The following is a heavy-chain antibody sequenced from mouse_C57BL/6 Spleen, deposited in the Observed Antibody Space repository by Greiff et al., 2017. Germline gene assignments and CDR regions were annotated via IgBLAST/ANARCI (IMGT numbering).Heavy chain of an antibody. CDR3: ALYYYGSSYFDY. Sequence: VQLQQPGAELVRPGSSVKLSCKASGYTFTSYWMHWVKQRPIQGLEWIGNIDPSDSETHYNQKFKDKATLTVDKSSSTAYMQLSSLTSEDSAVYYCALYYYGSSYFDYWGQGTTLTVSS. V-gene: IGHV1-52*01. J-gene: IGHJ2*01. CDR1: GYTFTSYW. CDR2: IDPSDSET. D-gene: IGHD1-1*01.